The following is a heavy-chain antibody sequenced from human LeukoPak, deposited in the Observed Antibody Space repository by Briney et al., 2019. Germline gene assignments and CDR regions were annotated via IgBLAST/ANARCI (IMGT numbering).Heavy chain of an antibody. CDR3: AGGYNWNYILGQ. CDR1: GGSISSYY. D-gene: IGHD1-7*01. J-gene: IGHJ4*02. Sequence: PSETLSLTCTVSGGSISSYYWTWIRQPAGKGLEWIGRIYSSGSTDYNPSLKSRVTISVDTSKNQFSLKLSSVTAADTAVYYCAGGYNWNYILGQWGQGALVTVSS. V-gene: IGHV4-4*07. CDR2: IYSSGST.